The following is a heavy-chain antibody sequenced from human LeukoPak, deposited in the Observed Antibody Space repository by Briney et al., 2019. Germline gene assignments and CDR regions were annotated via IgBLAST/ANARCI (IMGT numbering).Heavy chain of an antibody. CDR1: GGSISSGDYY. Sequence: PSETLSLTCTVSGGSISSGDYYWSWIRQPPGKGLEWIGYIYYSGSTYYNPSLKSRVTISVDTSKNQFSLKLSSVTAADTAVYYCARDLDCSSTSCYFFDYWGQGTLVTVSS. CDR2: IYYSGST. J-gene: IGHJ4*02. CDR3: ARDLDCSSTSCYFFDY. V-gene: IGHV4-30-4*08. D-gene: IGHD2-2*01.